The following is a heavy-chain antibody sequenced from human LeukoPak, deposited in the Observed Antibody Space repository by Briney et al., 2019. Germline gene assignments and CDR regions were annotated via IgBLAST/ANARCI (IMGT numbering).Heavy chain of an antibody. CDR3: AKVYGSGSYYSLDY. CDR1: GFTFDDYT. D-gene: IGHD3-10*01. Sequence: GGSLRLSCAASGFTFDDYTMHWVRQAPGKGLEWVSLITWDGGSTYYADSVKGRFTISRDNSKNSLYLQMNSLRTGDTALYYCAKVYGSGSYYSLDYWGQGTLVTVSS. J-gene: IGHJ4*02. V-gene: IGHV3-43*01. CDR2: ITWDGGST.